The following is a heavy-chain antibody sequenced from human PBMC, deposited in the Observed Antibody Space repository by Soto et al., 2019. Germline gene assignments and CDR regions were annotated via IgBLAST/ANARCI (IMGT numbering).Heavy chain of an antibody. Sequence: PGGSLRLSCAASGFTFSNYAMSWVRQAPGKGLECVSTISNRGSTYHADSVKDRFAISRDNSQNTVYLKMNSLRPEDTAVYYCAKRLNTDYFDYWGQGILVTVSS. CDR3: AKRLNTDYFDY. J-gene: IGHJ4*02. V-gene: IGHV3-23*01. CDR2: ISNRGST. CDR1: GFTFSNYA. D-gene: IGHD2-8*01.